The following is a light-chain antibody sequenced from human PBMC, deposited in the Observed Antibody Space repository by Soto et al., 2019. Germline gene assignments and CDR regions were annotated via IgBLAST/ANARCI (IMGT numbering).Light chain of an antibody. J-gene: IGKJ1*01. Sequence: DILMTQSPSTLSASIGDRVTINCRASQNINNWLAWYQQKPGKAPNLLIYEASTLETGVPSRFSGSRPGTEFTLSISSLQPDDFATYYCQQYETSWTFGQGTKVEIK. CDR2: EAS. CDR3: QQYETSWT. CDR1: QNINNW. V-gene: IGKV1-5*03.